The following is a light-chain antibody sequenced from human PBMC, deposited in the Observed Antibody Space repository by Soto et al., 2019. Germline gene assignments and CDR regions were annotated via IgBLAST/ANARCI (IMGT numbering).Light chain of an antibody. CDR3: QRYNRWPLS. CDR2: DAS. CDR1: QSVSSN. V-gene: IGKV3D-15*01. Sequence: VMKLPPATLSVSPGERATLSCRATQSVSSNLAWYQQKPGQAPRLLIHDASSRATGISDRFTGSGSGTDFTLTINSLQSEDFAVYYCQRYNRWPLSFGGGTKVDIK. J-gene: IGKJ4*01.